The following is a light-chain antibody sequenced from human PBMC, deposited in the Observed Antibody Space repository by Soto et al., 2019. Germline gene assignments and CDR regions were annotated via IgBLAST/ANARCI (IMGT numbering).Light chain of an antibody. CDR3: SSFRSSSTSYV. Sequence: QSALTQPVSVSGSPGQSITISCTGTSSDIGDSNYVSWYQQHPGKAPKLVIYDVSNRPSGVSNRFSGSKSANTASLTISGLQAEDEADYYCSSFRSSSTSYVFGTGTKLTVL. V-gene: IGLV2-14*03. CDR2: DVS. CDR1: SSDIGDSNY. J-gene: IGLJ1*01.